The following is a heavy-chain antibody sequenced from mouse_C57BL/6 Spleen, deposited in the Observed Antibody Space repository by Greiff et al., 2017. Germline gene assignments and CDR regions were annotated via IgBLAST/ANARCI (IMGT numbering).Heavy chain of an antibody. CDR2: IYPGGGYT. D-gene: IGHD3-3*01. Sequence: QVQLQQSGAELVRPGTSVKMSCKASGYTFTNYWIGWAKQRPGHGLEWIGDIYPGGGYTNYNEKFKGKATLTADKSSSTAYMQFSSLTSEDSAIYYCARGTRDWYFDVWGTGTTVTVSS. CDR1: GYTFTNYW. V-gene: IGHV1-63*01. J-gene: IGHJ1*03. CDR3: ARGTRDWYFDV.